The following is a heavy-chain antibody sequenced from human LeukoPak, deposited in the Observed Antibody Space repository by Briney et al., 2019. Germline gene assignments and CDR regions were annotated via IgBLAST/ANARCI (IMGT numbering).Heavy chain of an antibody. CDR1: GFTFNTYA. V-gene: IGHV3-23*01. J-gene: IGHJ4*02. D-gene: IGHD2-2*01. CDR2: ISGSGGTT. CDR3: AKLYCSSTSCYPIDY. Sequence: GGSLRLSCAASGFTFNTYAMSWVRQAPGKGLEWVSVISGSGGTTYYADSVKGRFTISRDNSKNTLYLQMNSLRAEDTAVYYCAKLYCSSTSCYPIDYWGQGTLVTVSS.